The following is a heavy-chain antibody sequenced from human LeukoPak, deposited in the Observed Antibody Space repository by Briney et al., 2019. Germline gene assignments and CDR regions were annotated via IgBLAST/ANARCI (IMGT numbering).Heavy chain of an antibody. D-gene: IGHD3-10*01. CDR3: ATAYGITMVRGSRDFDY. CDR2: ISGSGDRT. V-gene: IGHV3-23*01. CDR1: GFTFSAYA. Sequence: GGSLRLSCAGSGFTFSAYAMSWVRQAPGKGLECVSTISGSGDRTYYADSVKGRFTISRDNSKNTLDLQMNSLRAEDTAVYYCATAYGITMVRGSRDFDYWGQGISVTVSS. J-gene: IGHJ4*02.